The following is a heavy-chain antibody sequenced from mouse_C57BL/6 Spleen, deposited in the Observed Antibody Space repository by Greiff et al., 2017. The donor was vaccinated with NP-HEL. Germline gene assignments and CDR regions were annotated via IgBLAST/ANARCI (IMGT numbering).Heavy chain of an antibody. CDR1: GFTFSSYA. CDR3: ARTDYYGSNYPAWFAY. J-gene: IGHJ3*01. V-gene: IGHV5-4*01. CDR2: ISDGGSYT. D-gene: IGHD1-1*01. Sequence: EVQVVESGGGLVKPGGSLKLSCAASGFTFSSYAMSWVRQTPEKRLEWVATISDGGSYTYYPDNVKGRFTISRDNAKNNLYLQMSHLKSEDTAMYYCARTDYYGSNYPAWFAYWGQGTLVTVSA.